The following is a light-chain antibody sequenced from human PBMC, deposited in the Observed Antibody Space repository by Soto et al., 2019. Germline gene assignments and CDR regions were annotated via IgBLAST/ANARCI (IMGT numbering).Light chain of an antibody. CDR2: GAS. CDR1: QSVSSN. J-gene: IGKJ5*01. CDR3: QQYNNWPPIT. V-gene: IGKV3D-15*01. Sequence: EIAMTQSPATLSVAPWGRATLSCRASQSVSSNLAWYQQKPGQAPRLLIYGASTRATGIPARFSGSGSGTEFTLTISSLQSEDFAVYYCQQYNNWPPITFGQGTRLEIK.